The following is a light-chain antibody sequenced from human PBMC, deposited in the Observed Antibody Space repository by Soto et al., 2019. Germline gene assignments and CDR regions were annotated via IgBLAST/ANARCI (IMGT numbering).Light chain of an antibody. J-gene: IGLJ1*01. Sequence: QSVLTQPPSASGTPGQRVTISCSGGSSNIGTNSVNWYQQLPGRAPKLLIYNNDLRPSGVPDRFSCSKSGTSASLAISGLQSEDDAYFYCAAWDDSLNGFYVFGIGTKLTVL. CDR1: SSNIGTNS. CDR2: NND. V-gene: IGLV1-44*01. CDR3: AAWDDSLNGFYV.